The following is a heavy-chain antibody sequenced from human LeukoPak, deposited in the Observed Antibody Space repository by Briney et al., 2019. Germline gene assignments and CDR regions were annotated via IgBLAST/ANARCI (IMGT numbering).Heavy chain of an antibody. CDR2: ISDSGGST. Sequence: GGSLRLTCAVSGFTFSGYAMSWVRQAPGKGLEWVSAISDSGGSTYYADSVKGRFTISRDNSKNTLYLQMNSLRAEDTAVYYCAKAYSYGYGVDYWGQGTLVTVFS. V-gene: IGHV3-23*01. CDR3: AKAYSYGYGVDY. D-gene: IGHD5-18*01. CDR1: GFTFSGYA. J-gene: IGHJ4*02.